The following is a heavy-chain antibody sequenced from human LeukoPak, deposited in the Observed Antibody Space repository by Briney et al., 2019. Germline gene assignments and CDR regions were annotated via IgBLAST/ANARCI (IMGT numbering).Heavy chain of an antibody. Sequence: SETLSLTCTVSGGSITSYYWSWIRQPPGKGLEWIGYIYYTGSTSYNPSLKSRVTISVDTSKNQFSLKLSSVTAADTAVFYCARAGYYYDSSGYQVRAFDIWGQGTMVIVSS. D-gene: IGHD3-22*01. CDR1: GGSITSYY. J-gene: IGHJ3*02. CDR3: ARAGYYYDSSGYQVRAFDI. V-gene: IGHV4-59*12. CDR2: IYYTGST.